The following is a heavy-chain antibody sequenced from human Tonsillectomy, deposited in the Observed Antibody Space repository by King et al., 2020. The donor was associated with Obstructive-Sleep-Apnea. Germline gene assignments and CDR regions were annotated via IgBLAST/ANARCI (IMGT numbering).Heavy chain of an antibody. V-gene: IGHV4-59*08. CDR2: IYYIWST. D-gene: IGHD5-18*01. Sequence: QLQESGPGLVKPSETLSLTCTVSGGSISSYYWSWIRQPPGKGLEWIGYIYYIWSTNYNTSLKILVTISVDTSKNQFSLKLSSVTAADTAVYYCARHISRGAMVQFYYFDYWGQGTLVTVSS. CDR3: ARHISRGAMVQFYYFDY. J-gene: IGHJ4*02. CDR1: GGSISSYY.